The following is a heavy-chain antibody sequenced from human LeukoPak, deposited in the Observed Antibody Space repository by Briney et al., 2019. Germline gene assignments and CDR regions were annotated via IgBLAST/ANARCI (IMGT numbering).Heavy chain of an antibody. CDR3: ARCNRALWFGICYFDY. CDR2: IKQDGSEK. CDR1: GFTFSSYW. D-gene: IGHD3-10*01. Sequence: PGGSLRLSCAASGFTFSSYWMSWVRQAPGKGLEWVANIKQDGSEKYYVDSVKGRFTISRDNAKNTLYLQMNSLRAEDTAVYYCARCNRALWFGICYFDYWGQGTLVTVSS. V-gene: IGHV3-7*01. J-gene: IGHJ4*02.